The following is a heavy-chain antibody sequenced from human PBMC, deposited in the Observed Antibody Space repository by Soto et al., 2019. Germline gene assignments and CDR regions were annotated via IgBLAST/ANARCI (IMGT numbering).Heavy chain of an antibody. J-gene: IGHJ4*02. V-gene: IGHV3-23*01. Sequence: GGSLRLSCAASGFTFSSYAMSWVRQAPGKGLEWVSAISGSGGSTYYADSVKGRFTISRDNSKNTLYLQMNSLRAEDRAVYYCAKDRSPWELGGWGQGTLVTVSS. D-gene: IGHD1-26*01. CDR3: AKDRSPWELGG. CDR1: GFTFSSYA. CDR2: ISGSGGST.